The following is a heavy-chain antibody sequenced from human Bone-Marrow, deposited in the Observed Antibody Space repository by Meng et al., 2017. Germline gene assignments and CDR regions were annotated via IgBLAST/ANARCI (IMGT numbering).Heavy chain of an antibody. CDR1: GDSISRGGYY. J-gene: IGHJ4*02. V-gene: IGHV4-31*09. CDR3: GRDQGRELINH. CDR2: VYYSGTT. D-gene: IGHD1-26*01. Sequence: QVQLQESGPGLVKPSQTLSLTCTVSGDSISRGGYYWSWIRQHPGKGLEWIGYVYYSGTTDYNPSLKSRVTISVDKSKNQFYLSLFSVTAADTAVYYCGRDQGRELINHWGQGTLVTVSS.